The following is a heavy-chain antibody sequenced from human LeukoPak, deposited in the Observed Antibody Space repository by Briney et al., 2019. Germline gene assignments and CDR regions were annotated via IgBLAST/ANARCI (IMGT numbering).Heavy chain of an antibody. V-gene: IGHV4-59*08. J-gene: IGHJ4*02. CDR3: ARLGDSYATDY. Sequence: SETLSLTCAVYGGSFSGYYWSWIRQPPGKGLEWIGYIYYSGSTNYNPSLKSRVTISVDTSKNQFSLKLSSVTAADTAVYYCARLGDSYATDYWGQGTLVTVSS. CDR2: IYYSGST. D-gene: IGHD5-18*01. CDR1: GGSFSGYY.